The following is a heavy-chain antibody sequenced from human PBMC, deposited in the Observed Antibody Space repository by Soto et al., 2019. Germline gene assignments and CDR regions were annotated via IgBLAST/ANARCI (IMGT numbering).Heavy chain of an antibody. D-gene: IGHD6-13*01. CDR3: AKDLGYTSSWYYALHI. CDR1: GFSFSSYA. V-gene: IGHV3-23*01. Sequence: EVQLLESGGGLVQPGGSLRLSCVGSGFSFSSYAMNWVRQAPGQGLEWVSGISGSGGTTFYADSVKGRFTISRDNSKNTLDLQMNSLRAEDTAVYYCAKDLGYTSSWYYALHIWGQGTMVTVSS. CDR2: ISGSGGTT. J-gene: IGHJ3*02.